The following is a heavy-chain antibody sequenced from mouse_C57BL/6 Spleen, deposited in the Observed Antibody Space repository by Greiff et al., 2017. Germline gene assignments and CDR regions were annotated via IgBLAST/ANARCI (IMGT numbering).Heavy chain of an antibody. D-gene: IGHD3-1*01. V-gene: IGHV1-62-2*01. J-gene: IGHJ1*03. CDR1: GYTFTEYT. Sequence: VQLVESGAELVKPGASVKLSCKASGYTFTEYTIHWVKQRSGRGLEWMGWFYPGSGSIKYNEKFKNRATLTADNSSRTVYMELSRLTSESSAVYFCARHYEARAYLWYFDVWGTGTTVTVSS. CDR2: FYPGSGSI. CDR3: ARHYEARAYLWYFDV.